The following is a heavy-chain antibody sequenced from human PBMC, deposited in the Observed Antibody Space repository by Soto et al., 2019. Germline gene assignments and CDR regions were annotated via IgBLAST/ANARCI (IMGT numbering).Heavy chain of an antibody. J-gene: IGHJ5*02. D-gene: IGHD3-3*02. CDR2: IFHSGST. Sequence: QVQLQESGPGLVEPSQTLSLTCTVSDGYITDGGFYWSWIRQHPGKALEWVGYIFHSGSTLGNPSLRSRLTLSADTSKNQLSLELHSVAAADTAVYYCARGGISGHWFDPWGQGTLVTVSS. V-gene: IGHV4-31*03. CDR1: DGYITDGGFY. CDR3: ARGGISGHWFDP.